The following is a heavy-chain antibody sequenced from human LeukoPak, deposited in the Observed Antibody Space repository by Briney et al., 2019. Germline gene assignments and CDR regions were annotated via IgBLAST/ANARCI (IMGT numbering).Heavy chain of an antibody. V-gene: IGHV3-11*01. CDR1: GFTFSDYY. CDR2: ISSSGSTI. CDR3: ARCPFVVVPAGYYYYGMDV. D-gene: IGHD2-2*01. J-gene: IGHJ6*04. Sequence: GGSLRLSCAASGFTFSDYYMSWIRQAPGKGLEWVSYISSSGSTIYYADSVKGRFTISRDNAKNSLYLQMNSLRAEDTAVYYCARCPFVVVPAGYYYYGMDVGGKGTTVTVSS.